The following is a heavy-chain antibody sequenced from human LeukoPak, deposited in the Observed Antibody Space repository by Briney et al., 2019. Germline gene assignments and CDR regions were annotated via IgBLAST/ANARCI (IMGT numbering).Heavy chain of an antibody. CDR3: AKDQVTMVRGVPPVDI. Sequence: GGSLRLSCAASGFTFSSYAMSWVRQAPGKGLEWVSAISGSGGSTYYADSVKGRFTISRDNSKNTLYLQMNSLRAEDTAVYYCAKDQVTMVRGVPPVDIWGQGTMVTVSS. D-gene: IGHD3-10*01. V-gene: IGHV3-23*01. J-gene: IGHJ3*02. CDR1: GFTFSSYA. CDR2: ISGSGGST.